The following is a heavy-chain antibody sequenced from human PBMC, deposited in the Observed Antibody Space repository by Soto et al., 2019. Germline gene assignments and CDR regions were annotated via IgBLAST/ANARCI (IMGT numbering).Heavy chain of an antibody. CDR1: GFTFSSYG. CDR3: WAVVTIHRDY. V-gene: IGHV3-30*03. J-gene: IGHJ4*02. D-gene: IGHD2-15*01. Sequence: QVQLVESGGGVVQPGRSLRLSCAASGFTFSSYGMHWVRQAPGKGLEWVAVISHDGSNKYYADSVKGRFTISRDNSKNTLYLQMNSLRAEDTAVYYCWAVVTIHRDYWGQGTLVTVSS. CDR2: ISHDGSNK.